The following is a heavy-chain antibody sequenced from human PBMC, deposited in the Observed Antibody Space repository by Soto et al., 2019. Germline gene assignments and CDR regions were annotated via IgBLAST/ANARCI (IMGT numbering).Heavy chain of an antibody. J-gene: IGHJ4*02. D-gene: IGHD3-3*01. CDR2: IYYSGST. CDR1: GGSVSSGSYY. CDR3: ARGDFLSGYYPTYSSHY. Sequence: SENLSLSCTVSGGSVSSGSYYWSWIRQPPGKGLEWIGYIYYSGSTNYNPSLKSRVTISVDTSKNQFSLKLSSVTAADTAVYYCARGDFLSGYYPTYSSHYWCPATLLSV. V-gene: IGHV4-61*01.